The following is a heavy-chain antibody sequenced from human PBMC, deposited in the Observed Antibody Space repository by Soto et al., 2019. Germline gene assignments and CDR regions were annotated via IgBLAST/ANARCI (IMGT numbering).Heavy chain of an antibody. CDR2: FDPEDGET. CDR1: GYTLTELS. V-gene: IGHV1-24*01. J-gene: IGHJ6*02. CDR3: ATAGRLGELSLGGYYYYYGMDV. Sequence: ASVKVSCKVSGYTLTELSMHWVRQAPGKGLEWMGGFDPEDGETIYAQKFQGRVTMTEDTSTDTAYMELSSLRSEDTAVYYCATAGRLGELSLGGYYYYYGMDVWGQGTTVTVSS. D-gene: IGHD3-16*02.